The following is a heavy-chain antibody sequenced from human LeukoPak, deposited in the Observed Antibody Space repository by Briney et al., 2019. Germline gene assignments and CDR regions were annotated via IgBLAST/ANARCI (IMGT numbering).Heavy chain of an antibody. D-gene: IGHD1-26*01. CDR2: ISWNSGSI. J-gene: IGHJ4*02. CDR1: GFTFSSYA. Sequence: GGSLRLSCAASGFTFSSYAMSWVRQAPGKGLEWVSGISWNSGSIGYADSVKGRFTISRDNAKNSLYLQMNSLRAEDTALYYCAKEKSGSYLLDYWGQGTLVTVSS. CDR3: AKEKSGSYLLDY. V-gene: IGHV3-9*01.